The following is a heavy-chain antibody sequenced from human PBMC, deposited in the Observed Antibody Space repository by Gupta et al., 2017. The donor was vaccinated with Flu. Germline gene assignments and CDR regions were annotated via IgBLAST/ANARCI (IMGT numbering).Heavy chain of an antibody. V-gene: IGHV3-74*01. J-gene: IGHJ4*02. D-gene: IGHD5-12*01. CDR3: ARGPLRRTGRYNGYDLLDS. Sequence: GLVWVARINSDGSSTSYADSVKGRFTISRDNAKNTLYLQMNSLRPEDTAVFYCARGPLRRTGRYNGYDLLDSWGQGTLVTVSS. CDR2: INSDGSST.